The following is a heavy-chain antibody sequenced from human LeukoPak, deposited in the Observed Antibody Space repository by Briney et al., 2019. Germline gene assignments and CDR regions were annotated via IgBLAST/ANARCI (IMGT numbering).Heavy chain of an antibody. Sequence: GGSLRLSCAASGFSFGSYWMSWVRQAPGKGLEWMANIKQDGSQKYYVDSVKGRFTISRDNTENSLFLQMNSLRPEDTAVYYCARDRDSNWYPFLDSWGQGTQVIVS. J-gene: IGHJ4*02. D-gene: IGHD6-13*01. CDR3: ARDRDSNWYPFLDS. V-gene: IGHV3-7*03. CDR1: GFSFGSYW. CDR2: IKQDGSQK.